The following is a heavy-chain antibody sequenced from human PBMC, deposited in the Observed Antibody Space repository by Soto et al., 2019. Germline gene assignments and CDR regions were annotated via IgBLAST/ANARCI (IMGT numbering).Heavy chain of an antibody. J-gene: IGHJ4*02. CDR3: ASRYKI. CDR2: IYYSGST. CDR1: GGSISSSSYY. Sequence: GSLRLSCTVSGGSISSSSYYWGWIRQPPGKGREWIGSIYYSGSTYYNPSLKSRVTISVDTSKNHFSLKLSSVTAADTAVYYCASRYKIWGQGTLVTVSS. D-gene: IGHD5-12*01. V-gene: IGHV4-39*02.